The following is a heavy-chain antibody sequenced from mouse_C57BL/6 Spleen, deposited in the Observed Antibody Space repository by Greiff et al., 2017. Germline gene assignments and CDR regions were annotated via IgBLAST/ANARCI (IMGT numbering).Heavy chain of an antibody. CDR2: IWSGGST. V-gene: IGHV2-2*01. J-gene: IGHJ4*01. D-gene: IGHD1-1*01. CDR3: ARKTTVVAPYAMDY. CDR1: GFSLTSYG. Sequence: VQVVESGPGLVQPSQSLSITCTVSGFSLTSYGVHWVRQSPGKGLEWLGVIWSGGSTDYNAAFISRLSISKDNSKSQVFFKMNSLQADDTAIYYCARKTTVVAPYAMDYWGQGTSVTVSS.